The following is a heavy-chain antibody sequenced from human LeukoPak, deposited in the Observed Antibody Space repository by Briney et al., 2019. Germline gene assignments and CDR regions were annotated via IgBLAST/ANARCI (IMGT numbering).Heavy chain of an antibody. Sequence: SETLSLTCVASDYSISSGYFWGWIRRPPGKGLEWIGSISHSGTTYYNPSFKSRVTISLDTSKNQFSLKLKSVTAADTAFYYCEREGDIRGATIDPWGQETLVPVSS. CDR2: ISHSGTT. J-gene: IGHJ5*02. V-gene: IGHV4-38-2*02. D-gene: IGHD1-26*01. CDR3: EREGDIRGATIDP. CDR1: DYSISSGYF.